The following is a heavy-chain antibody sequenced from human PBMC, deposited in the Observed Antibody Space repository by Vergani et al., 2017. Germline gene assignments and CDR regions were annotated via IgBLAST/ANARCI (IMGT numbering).Heavy chain of an antibody. D-gene: IGHD3-22*01. Sequence: EVQLVESGGGLVKPGGSLRLSCAASGFTFSNAWMSWVRQAPGKGLEWVGRIKSKTDGGTTDYAAPVKGRFTISRDDSKSIAYLQMNSLKTEDTAVYYCTREAPYYYDSSGYDFDYWGQGTLVTVSS. V-gene: IGHV3-15*01. CDR1: GFTFSNAW. CDR2: IKSKTDGGTT. J-gene: IGHJ4*02. CDR3: TREAPYYYDSSGYDFDY.